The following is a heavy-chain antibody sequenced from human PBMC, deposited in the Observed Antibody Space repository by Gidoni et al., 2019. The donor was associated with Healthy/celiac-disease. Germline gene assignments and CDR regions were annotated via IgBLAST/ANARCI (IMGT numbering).Heavy chain of an antibody. Sequence: QITLKESGPTLVTPTQTLPLTCTFSGFSLSTSGVGVGLIRQPPGKALEWLALMYWYYDKRYSPPLKSKLTITKDTAKNQVVLTMTNMDPVDTATNYCAHSPRIQLCLPLDCFDPWGQGTLVTVSS. J-gene: IGHJ5*02. D-gene: IGHD5-18*01. V-gene: IGHV2-5*01. CDR3: AHSPRIQLCLPLDCFDP. CDR1: GFSLSTSGVG. CDR2: MYWYYDK.